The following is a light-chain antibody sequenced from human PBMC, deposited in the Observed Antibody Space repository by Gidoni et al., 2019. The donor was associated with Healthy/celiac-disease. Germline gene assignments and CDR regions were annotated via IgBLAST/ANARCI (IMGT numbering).Light chain of an antibody. CDR1: KLGDKY. CDR2: QDS. CDR3: QAWDSSTAV. V-gene: IGLV3-1*01. J-gene: IGLJ2*01. Sequence: SYELTPPPSVSVSPGQTASITCPGDKLGDKYACWYQQKPGESPVLVIYQDSKRPSGIPERFSGSNSGNTATLTISGTQAMDEADYYCQAWDSSTAVFGGGTKLTVL.